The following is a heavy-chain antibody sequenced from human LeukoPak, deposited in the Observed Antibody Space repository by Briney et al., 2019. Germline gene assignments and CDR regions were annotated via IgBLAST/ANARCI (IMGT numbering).Heavy chain of an antibody. Sequence: ASVKVSCKASGYTFPDFYLHWVRQAPGQGFEWMGRINPNSGGTNYAQKFQGRVTMTSDTSISTVYMEMSSLRSDDAAVYYCARATTGRYFDFWGQGTLVAVSS. CDR3: ARATTGRYFDF. CDR1: GYTFPDFY. J-gene: IGHJ4*02. V-gene: IGHV1-2*06. CDR2: INPNSGGT. D-gene: IGHD5-12*01.